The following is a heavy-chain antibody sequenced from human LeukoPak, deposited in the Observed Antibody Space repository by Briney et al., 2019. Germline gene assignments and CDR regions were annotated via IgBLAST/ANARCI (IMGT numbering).Heavy chain of an antibody. CDR2: IGTAGDT. V-gene: IGHV3-13*01. CDR1: GSTFSSYD. CDR3: ARTPQQQLLLSYWYFDL. J-gene: IGHJ2*01. D-gene: IGHD6-13*01. Sequence: GGSLRLSCAASGSTFSSYDMHWVRQATGKGLEWVSAIGTAGDTYYPGSVKGRFTISRENAKNSLYLQMNSLRAGDTAVYYCARTPQQQLLLSYWYFDLWGRGTLVTVSS.